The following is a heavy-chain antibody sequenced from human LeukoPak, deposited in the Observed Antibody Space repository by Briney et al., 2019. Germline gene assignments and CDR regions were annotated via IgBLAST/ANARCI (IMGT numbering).Heavy chain of an antibody. CDR1: GXTFSRYG. J-gene: IGHJ3*02. CDR3: AREGVRGGRGVIIFDAFDI. D-gene: IGHD3-10*01. V-gene: IGHV3-30*03. Sequence: LSXAXXGXTFSRYGMHGVRQAPGKGVEWVAVISYDGSNKYYADSVKGRFTISRDNSKNTLYLQMNSLRAEDTAVYYCAREGVRGGRGVIIFDAFDIWGQGTMVTVSS. CDR2: ISYDGSNK.